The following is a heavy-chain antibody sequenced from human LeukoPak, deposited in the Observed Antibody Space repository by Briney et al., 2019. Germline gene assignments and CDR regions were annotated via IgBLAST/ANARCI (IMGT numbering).Heavy chain of an antibody. CDR3: AREWIMDY. D-gene: IGHD5-12*01. J-gene: IGHJ4*02. V-gene: IGHV3-7*01. CDR2: INQDGSAK. Sequence: GGSLRLSCAASGFIFSSSWMNWVRQAPGKGLEWVANINQDGSAKYYVDSVRGRFTISRDNAENSLYLQMNSLRAEDTAVYYCAREWIMDYWGQGAPVTVSS. CDR1: GFIFSSSW.